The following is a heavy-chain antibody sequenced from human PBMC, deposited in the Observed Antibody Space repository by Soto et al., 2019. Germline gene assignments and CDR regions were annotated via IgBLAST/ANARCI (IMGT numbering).Heavy chain of an antibody. J-gene: IGHJ4*02. CDR1: GFTFSTYG. V-gene: IGHV3-30*18. CDR2: VSHDGSNK. CDR3: AKDLGFCSGGSCYSEGYFDY. Sequence: GGSLRLSCAASGFTFSTYGMHWVRQAPGKGLEWVALVSHDGSNKNYADSVKGRFAISRDNSKNTLYLQMNMLRTEDTAVYYCAKDLGFCSGGSCYSEGYFDYWGQGALVTVSS. D-gene: IGHD2-15*01.